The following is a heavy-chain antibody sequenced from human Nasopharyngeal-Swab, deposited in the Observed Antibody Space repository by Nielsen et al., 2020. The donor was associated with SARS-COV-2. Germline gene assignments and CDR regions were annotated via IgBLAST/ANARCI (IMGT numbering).Heavy chain of an antibody. Sequence: VRQAPGKGLEWVANIKQDGSEKYSVDSVKGRFTISRDNAKNSLYLQMNSLRAEDTAVYYCARAGDSSGYYFYYYYGMDVWGQGTTVTVSS. J-gene: IGHJ6*02. CDR2: IKQDGSEK. CDR3: ARAGDSSGYYFYYYYGMDV. D-gene: IGHD3-22*01. V-gene: IGHV3-7*01.